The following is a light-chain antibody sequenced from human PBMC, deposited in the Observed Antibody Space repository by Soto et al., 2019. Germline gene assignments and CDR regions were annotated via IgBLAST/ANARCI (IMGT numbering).Light chain of an antibody. CDR2: LNSDGSH. Sequence: QSVLTQSPSASASLGASVKVTCTLSSGHSSYAVAWHQQQPKKGPRYLMKLNSDGSHSRGDGIPDRFSGSSSGAERNLTISSLQSDDEADYYCQTWDTGSVIFGGGTQLTVL. J-gene: IGLJ2*01. CDR1: SGHSSYA. CDR3: QTWDTGSVI. V-gene: IGLV4-69*02.